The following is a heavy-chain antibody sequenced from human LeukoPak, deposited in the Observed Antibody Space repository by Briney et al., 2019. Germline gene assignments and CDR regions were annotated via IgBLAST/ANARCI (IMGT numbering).Heavy chain of an antibody. CDR3: ARGELYPPVLRYFDWLPTVRYYYYMDV. CDR2: IYYSGST. V-gene: IGHV4-59*08. D-gene: IGHD3-9*01. CDR1: GGSISSYY. Sequence: SETLSLTCTVSGGSISSYYWSWIRQPPGKGLEWIGYIYYSGSTNYNPSLKSRVTISVDTSKNQFSLKLSSVTAADTAVYYCARGELYPPVLRYFDWLPTVRYYYYMDVWGKGTTVTISS. J-gene: IGHJ6*03.